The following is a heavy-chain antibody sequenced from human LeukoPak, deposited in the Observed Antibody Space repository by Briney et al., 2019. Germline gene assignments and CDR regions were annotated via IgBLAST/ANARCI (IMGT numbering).Heavy chain of an antibody. CDR1: GFTFSSYA. CDR3: ANTRGVLPEV. D-gene: IGHD2-8*02. CDR2: ISGSGGST. Sequence: QPGGSLRLSCAASGFTFSSYAMSWVRQAPGKGLEWVSAISGSGGSTYYADSVKGRFTISRDNAKNSLYLQMNSLRAEDTALHYCANTRGVLPEVWGQGTLVTVSS. V-gene: IGHV3-23*01. J-gene: IGHJ4*02.